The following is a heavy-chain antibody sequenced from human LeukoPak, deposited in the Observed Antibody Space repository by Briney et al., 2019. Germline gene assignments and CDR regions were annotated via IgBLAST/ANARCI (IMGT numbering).Heavy chain of an antibody. D-gene: IGHD1-26*01. CDR1: GGSIDSYY. J-gene: IGHJ4*02. CDR2: VHKTGSI. V-gene: IGHV4-59*08. CDR3: TKYGGSPANYFDS. Sequence: SETLSLTCTVSGGSIDSYYWSWVRQPPGKGLEWIAFVHKTGSINYNPSLKSRATISMDTSNSQFSLHVNSVTAADTAVYYCTKYGGSPANYFDSWGPGTLVTVSP.